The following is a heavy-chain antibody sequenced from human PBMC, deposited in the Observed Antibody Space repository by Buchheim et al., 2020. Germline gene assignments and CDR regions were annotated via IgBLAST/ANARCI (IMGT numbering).Heavy chain of an antibody. CDR1: GFTFSTYS. CDR3: ARDDSSGYFVLDY. Sequence: EVQLVESGGGLMQPGGSLRLSCAASGFTFSTYSMNWVRQAPGKGLEWVSYISSGSSTIYYAASVKGRFTISSDNAKNSLDLLMNSLTAEDTAVYYCARDDSSGYFVLDYGGQGTL. J-gene: IGHJ4*02. V-gene: IGHV3-48*01. CDR2: ISSGSSTI. D-gene: IGHD3-22*01.